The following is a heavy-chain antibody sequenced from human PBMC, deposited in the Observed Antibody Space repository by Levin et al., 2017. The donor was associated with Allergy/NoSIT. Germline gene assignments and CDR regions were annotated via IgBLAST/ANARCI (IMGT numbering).Heavy chain of an antibody. CDR2: INHSGST. CDR1: GGSFSGYY. CDR3: ARVLVATTLGDDY. D-gene: IGHD5-12*01. V-gene: IGHV4-34*01. Sequence: SQTLSLTCAVYGGSFSGYYWSWIRQPPGKGLEWIGEINHSGSTNYNPSLKSRVTISVDTSKNQFSLKLSSVTAAETGVYYCARVLVATTLGDDYWGQGTLVTVSS. J-gene: IGHJ4*02.